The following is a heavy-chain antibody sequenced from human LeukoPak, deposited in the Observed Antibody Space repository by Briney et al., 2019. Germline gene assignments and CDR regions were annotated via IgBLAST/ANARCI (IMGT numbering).Heavy chain of an antibody. V-gene: IGHV4-38-2*01. J-gene: IGHJ4*02. Sequence: SETLSLTCAVSGYSISSGYYWGWIRQPPGNGLEWIGSIYHSGSTYYNPSLKSRVTISVDTSKNQFSLKLSSVTAADTAVYYCARVGDNDSSGYYKGNYWGQGTLVTVSS. D-gene: IGHD3-22*01. CDR2: IYHSGST. CDR3: ARVGDNDSSGYYKGNY. CDR1: GYSISSGYY.